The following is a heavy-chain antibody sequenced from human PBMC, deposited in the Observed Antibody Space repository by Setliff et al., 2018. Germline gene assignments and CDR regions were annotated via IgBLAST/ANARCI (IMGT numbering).Heavy chain of an antibody. CDR1: GGTFSRYV. CDR3: ARARRHTFCSSTSWRPDVFDV. Sequence: ASVKVSCKASGGTFSRYVMNWVRQAPGQGLEWMGGINTNFGSASYAQKLQGRVTITTDGSTSTAYMELSSLRSEDTAIYYCARARRHTFCSSTSWRPDVFDVWGQGTMVTVSS. CDR2: INTNFGSA. V-gene: IGHV1-69*05. J-gene: IGHJ3*01. D-gene: IGHD2-2*01.